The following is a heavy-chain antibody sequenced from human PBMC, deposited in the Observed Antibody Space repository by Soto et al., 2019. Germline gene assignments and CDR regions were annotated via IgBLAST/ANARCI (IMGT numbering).Heavy chain of an antibody. Sequence: EVQLVESGGGLVQPGGSLRLSCAASGFTVSSNYMTWVRQAPGKGLEWVSVIYSGGSTDYADSVKGRFTIPRDNSKNTLYLQMNSLRAEDTAVYYCARALMTTVTGGAFDIWGQGTMVTVSS. CDR2: IYSGGST. CDR3: ARALMTTVTGGAFDI. V-gene: IGHV3-66*01. D-gene: IGHD4-17*01. CDR1: GFTVSSNY. J-gene: IGHJ3*02.